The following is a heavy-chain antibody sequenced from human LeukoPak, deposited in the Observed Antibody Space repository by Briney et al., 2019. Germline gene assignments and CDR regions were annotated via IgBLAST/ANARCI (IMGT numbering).Heavy chain of an antibody. Sequence: GGSLRLSCAASGFTFSSYWMSWVRQAPGKGLEWVANIKQDGSEKYYVDSVKGRFTISRDNAKNSLYLQMNSLRAEDTAVYYCARGVMTTVTAYGMDVWGQGTTVTVSS. J-gene: IGHJ6*02. CDR1: GFTFSSYW. D-gene: IGHD4-17*01. V-gene: IGHV3-7*01. CDR2: IKQDGSEK. CDR3: ARGVMTTVTAYGMDV.